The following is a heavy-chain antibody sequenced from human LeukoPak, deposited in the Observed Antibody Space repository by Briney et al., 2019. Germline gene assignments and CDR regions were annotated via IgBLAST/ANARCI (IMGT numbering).Heavy chain of an antibody. J-gene: IGHJ4*02. CDR2: ISPYNGKT. D-gene: IGHD6-13*01. V-gene: IGHV1-18*01. Sequence: ASVKVSCKASGYTFTSYGITWVRQASGQGLEWMGWISPYNGKTSYAQRFLGRVTMTTDTSTTTAYLELRSLTSDDTAIYYCATINRPNVWYPSDHWGQGTLVTVTS. CDR3: ATINRPNVWYPSDH. CDR1: GYTFTSYG.